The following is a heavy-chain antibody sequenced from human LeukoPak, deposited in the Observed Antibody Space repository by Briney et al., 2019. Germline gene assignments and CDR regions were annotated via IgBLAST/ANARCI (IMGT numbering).Heavy chain of an antibody. CDR1: GYSISNGYY. V-gene: IGHV4-38-2*01. J-gene: IGHJ6*03. Sequence: PSETLSLTCAVSGYSISNGYYWVWIRQPPGRGLEWIGSLYHSDSAYYNTPLRSRVSMSVDTSKNQFSLTLSFVTAADTAVYYCARQHDSYYYYYIDVRGSGTTVTVSS. CDR3: ARQHDSYYYYYIDV. CDR2: LYHSDSA.